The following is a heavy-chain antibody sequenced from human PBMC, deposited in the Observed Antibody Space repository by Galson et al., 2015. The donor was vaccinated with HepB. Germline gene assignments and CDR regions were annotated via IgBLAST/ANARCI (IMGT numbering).Heavy chain of an antibody. V-gene: IGHV3-21*01. J-gene: IGHJ4*02. D-gene: IGHD6-13*01. CDR2: IRSSSSHI. CDR3: ARVTEYSSSWMDY. Sequence: SLRLSCAASGFTFSSYSMNWVRQAPGKGLEWVSSIRSSSSHIYYADSVKGRFTISRDNAKNSLYLQMNSLRAEDTAVYYCARVTEYSSSWMDYWGQGTLVTVSS. CDR1: GFTFSSYS.